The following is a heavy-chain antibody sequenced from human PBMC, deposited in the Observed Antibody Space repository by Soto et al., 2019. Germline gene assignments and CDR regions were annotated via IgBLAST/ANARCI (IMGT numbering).Heavy chain of an antibody. V-gene: IGHV3-11*01. CDR3: AREVGETPYYFTS. CDR1: GFTFSDYH. CDR2: ISTVGTGI. D-gene: IGHD1-26*01. J-gene: IGHJ4*02. Sequence: QVQLVESGGGLVKPGGSLRLSCVASGFTFSDYHMSWIRQAPGKGLEWVSSISTVGTGIFYADSVKGRFTISRDNAKNSLFLQIDSLRAEDTAVYYCAREVGETPYYFTSWGQGTLVTVSS.